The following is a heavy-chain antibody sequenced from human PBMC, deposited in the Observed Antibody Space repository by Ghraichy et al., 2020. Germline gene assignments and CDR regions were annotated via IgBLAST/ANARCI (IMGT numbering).Heavy chain of an antibody. D-gene: IGHD6-6*01. V-gene: IGHV3-7*03. CDR1: GFTFSSYW. J-gene: IGHJ4*02. CDR2: IKQDGSEK. Sequence: GGSLRLSCAASGFTFSSYWMSWVRQAPGKGLEWVANIKQDGSEKKYVDSVKGRFTISRDNAKNSLYLQMNSLTAGDTAVYYCARGLFSSSAKMGLGHWGQGTLVTVSS. CDR3: ARGLFSSSAKMGLGH.